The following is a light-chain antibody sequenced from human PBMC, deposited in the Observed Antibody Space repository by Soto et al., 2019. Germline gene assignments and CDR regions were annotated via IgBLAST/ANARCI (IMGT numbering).Light chain of an antibody. V-gene: IGLV4-69*01. Sequence: QLVLTQSPSASASLGASVKLTCTLSSGHSNYAIAWHQQQSEKGPRYLMKLNSDGSHRKGDGIPDRFSGSSSGAERYLTISGLQSEDEADYYCQTWGSGIVVFGGGTKLTVL. J-gene: IGLJ2*01. CDR1: SGHSNYA. CDR2: LNSDGSH. CDR3: QTWGSGIVV.